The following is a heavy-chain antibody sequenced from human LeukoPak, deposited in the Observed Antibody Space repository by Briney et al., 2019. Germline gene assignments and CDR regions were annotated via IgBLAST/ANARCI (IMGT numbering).Heavy chain of an antibody. CDR1: GYTFTGYY. Sequence: ASVKVSCKASGYTFTGYYMHWVRQAPGQGLEWMGWINPNSGGTNYAQKFQGRVTMTRDTSISTAYMELSRLRSDDTAVYYCARMATIDDAFDIWGQGTMVTVSS. CDR2: INPNSGGT. J-gene: IGHJ3*02. D-gene: IGHD5-24*01. V-gene: IGHV1-2*02. CDR3: ARMATIDDAFDI.